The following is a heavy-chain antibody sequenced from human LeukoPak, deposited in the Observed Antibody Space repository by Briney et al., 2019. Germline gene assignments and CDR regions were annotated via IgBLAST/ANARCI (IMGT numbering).Heavy chain of an antibody. CDR2: IHYTGTT. V-gene: IGHV4-59*08. D-gene: IGHD4-17*01. Sequence: SETLSLTCSVSGGSISSYYWSWIRQPPGKELEYIGYIHYTGTTNYNPSLKSRLTISVDTSKNQFSLKLSSVTAADTAVYYCARLTSKYTLGPTVTTSDAFDIWGQGTMVTVSS. CDR3: ARLTSKYTLGPTVTTSDAFDI. J-gene: IGHJ3*02. CDR1: GGSISSYY.